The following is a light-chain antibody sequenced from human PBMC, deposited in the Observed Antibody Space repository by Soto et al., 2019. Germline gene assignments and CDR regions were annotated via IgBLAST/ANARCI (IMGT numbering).Light chain of an antibody. V-gene: IGKV1-39*01. CDR3: QQSYSTPWT. CDR1: QSIRNY. CDR2: AAS. J-gene: IGKJ1*01. Sequence: DIQMPQSPSSLSASVGDRVTITCRASQSIRNYLNWYQQKPGKAPKLLIYAASSLRSGVPSRFSGSGSGTDFTLTISSLQAEDFATYYCQQSYSTPWTFGQGTKVEIK.